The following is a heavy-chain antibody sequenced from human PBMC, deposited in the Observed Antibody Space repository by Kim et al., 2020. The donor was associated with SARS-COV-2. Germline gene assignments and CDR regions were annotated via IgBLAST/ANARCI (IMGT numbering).Heavy chain of an antibody. CDR1: GFPFILYV. CDR2: ISYDGSNK. J-gene: IGHJ4*02. CDR3: ARPQELWFGELSYYFVY. V-gene: IGHV3-33*05. Sequence: GGSLRLSCAASGFPFILYVMHWVRQAPGKGLEWVAVISYDGSNKYYADSVKGRFTISRDNSKNTLYLQMNSLRAEDTAVYYCARPQELWFGELSYYFVYWGQGTLLTVSS. D-gene: IGHD3-10*01.